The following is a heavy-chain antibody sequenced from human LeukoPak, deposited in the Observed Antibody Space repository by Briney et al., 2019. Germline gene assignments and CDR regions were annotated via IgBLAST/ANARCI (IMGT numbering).Heavy chain of an antibody. D-gene: IGHD5-18*01. CDR2: IYTSGST. Sequence: SETLSLTCTVSGGSISSYYWSWIRQPAGKGLEWIGRIYTSGSTNYNPSLKSRVTMSVDTSKNQFSLKLSSVTAADTAVYYCATGYSYGRNFDYWGQGTLVTVSS. J-gene: IGHJ4*02. CDR3: ATGYSYGRNFDY. V-gene: IGHV4-4*07. CDR1: GGSISSYY.